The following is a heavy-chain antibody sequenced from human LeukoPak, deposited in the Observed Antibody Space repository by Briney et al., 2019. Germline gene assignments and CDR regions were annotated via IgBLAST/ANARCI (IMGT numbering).Heavy chain of an antibody. D-gene: IGHD2-8*01. J-gene: IGHJ5*02. CDR1: GFTVSTNY. CDR2: IYRGGDT. CDR3: ARDKRYCTSGRCWGVQFGP. Sequence: GGSLRLSCVASGFTVSTNYMSWVRQAPGKGPEWISLIYRGGDTYYADSVKGRFTISRDNSKNTLYLQMNAARAEDTAVYYCARDKRYCTSGRCWGVQFGPWGQGTLVTVSS. V-gene: IGHV3-66*01.